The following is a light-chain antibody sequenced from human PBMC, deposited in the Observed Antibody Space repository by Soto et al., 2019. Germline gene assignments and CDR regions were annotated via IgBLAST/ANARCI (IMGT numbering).Light chain of an antibody. CDR3: QQFHSFPIT. V-gene: IGKV1-5*01. CDR1: QSINRW. J-gene: IGKJ5*01. Sequence: DIQMTQSPSTLSASAGDRVTITCRASQSINRWLAWYQQKPGKAPKLLINDSSSLESGVPSRFSFSGSGTEFTLTISSLQPDDFATYYCQQFHSFPITFGQGTRLDVK. CDR2: DSS.